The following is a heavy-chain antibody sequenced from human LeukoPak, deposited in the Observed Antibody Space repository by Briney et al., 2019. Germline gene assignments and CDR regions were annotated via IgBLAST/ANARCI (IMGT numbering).Heavy chain of an antibody. CDR2: IYYSGST. CDR1: GGSISSYY. CDR3: ARATYYDSSYDY. Sequence: PSETLSLTCTVSGGSISSYYWSWIRQPPGKGPEWIGYIYYSGSTNYNPSLKSRVTISVDTSKNQFSLKLSSVTAADTAVYYCARATYYDSSYDYWGQGTLVTVSS. J-gene: IGHJ4*02. D-gene: IGHD3-22*01. V-gene: IGHV4-59*01.